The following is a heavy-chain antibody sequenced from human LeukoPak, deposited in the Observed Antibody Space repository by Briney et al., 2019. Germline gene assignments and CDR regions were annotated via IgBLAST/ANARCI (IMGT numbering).Heavy chain of an antibody. CDR2: ISGTGGSP. CDR3: AKPSGNYFPFDY. J-gene: IGHJ4*02. Sequence: GGSLRLSCAASGFTFTSYGMSWVRQAPGKGLEWVSSISGTGGSPYYADSVKGRFTISRDNFENTVYLQMNSLRAEDTAVYYCAKPSGNYFPFDYWGQGTLVTVSS. D-gene: IGHD2/OR15-2a*01. V-gene: IGHV3-23*01. CDR1: GFTFTSYG.